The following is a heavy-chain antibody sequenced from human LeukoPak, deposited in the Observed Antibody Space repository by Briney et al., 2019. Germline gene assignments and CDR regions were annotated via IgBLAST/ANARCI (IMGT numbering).Heavy chain of an antibody. CDR2: IIPIFGTA. J-gene: IGHJ6*02. Sequence: SVKVSCKASGGTFSSYAISWVRQAPGQGLEWMGGIIPIFGTANYAQKFQGRVTITADESTSTAYMELSSLRSEDTAVYYCASPNTVNYYYGMDVWGQGTTVTVSS. D-gene: IGHD2-2*02. CDR1: GGTFSSYA. CDR3: ASPNTVNYYYGMDV. V-gene: IGHV1-69*13.